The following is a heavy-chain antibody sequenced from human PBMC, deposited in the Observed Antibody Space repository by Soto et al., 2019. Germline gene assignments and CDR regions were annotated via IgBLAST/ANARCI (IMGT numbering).Heavy chain of an antibody. CDR3: ARGPGVVVPAAPYGMDV. V-gene: IGHV1-69*13. CDR1: GGTFSSYA. Sequence: ASVKVSCKASGGTFSSYAISWVRQAPGQGLEWMGGIIPIFGTANYAQKFQGRVTITADESTSTAYMELSSLRSEDTAVYYCARGPGVVVPAAPYGMDVWGQGTTVTVSS. J-gene: IGHJ6*02. D-gene: IGHD2-2*01. CDR2: IIPIFGTA.